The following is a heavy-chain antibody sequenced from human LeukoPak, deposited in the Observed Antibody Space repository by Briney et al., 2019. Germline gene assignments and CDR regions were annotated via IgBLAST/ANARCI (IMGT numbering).Heavy chain of an antibody. CDR3: VSGDVLRFLEWLSAPSDY. D-gene: IGHD3-3*01. V-gene: IGHV3-64D*06. CDR1: GFTFSSYA. Sequence: GGSLRLSCSASGFTFSSYAMHWVRQAPGKGLEYVSAISSNGGSTYYADSVKGRFTTSRDNSKNTLYLQMSSLRAEDTAVYYCVSGDVLRFLEWLSAPSDYWGQGTLVTVSS. J-gene: IGHJ4*02. CDR2: ISSNGGST.